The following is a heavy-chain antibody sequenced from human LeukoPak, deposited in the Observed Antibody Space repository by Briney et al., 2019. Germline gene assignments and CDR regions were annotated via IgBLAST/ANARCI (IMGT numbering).Heavy chain of an antibody. CDR1: GFTFSSNW. V-gene: IGHV3-7*01. CDR3: ARGLWEGGKYFDY. Sequence: PGGSLRLSCAASGFTFSSNWLSWVRQAPGKGLEWVANIKQDGSEKYYVDSVKGRFTISRDNAKNSLYLQMNSLRAEDTAVYYCARGLWEGGKYFDYWGQGTLVTVSS. CDR2: IKQDGSEK. J-gene: IGHJ4*02. D-gene: IGHD4-23*01.